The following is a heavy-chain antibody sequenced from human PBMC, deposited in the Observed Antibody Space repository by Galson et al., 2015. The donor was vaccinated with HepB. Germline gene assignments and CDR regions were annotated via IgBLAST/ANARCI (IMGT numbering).Heavy chain of an antibody. Sequence: SVKVSCKASGGTFSSYAISWVRQAPGQGLEWMGGIIPIFGTANYAQKFQGRVTITADKSTSTAYMELSSLRSEDTAVYYCARERGGIVVVVAATGWFDPWGQGTLVTVSS. CDR3: ARERGGIVVVVAATGWFDP. V-gene: IGHV1-69*06. J-gene: IGHJ5*02. CDR1: GGTFSSYA. CDR2: IIPIFGTA. D-gene: IGHD2-15*01.